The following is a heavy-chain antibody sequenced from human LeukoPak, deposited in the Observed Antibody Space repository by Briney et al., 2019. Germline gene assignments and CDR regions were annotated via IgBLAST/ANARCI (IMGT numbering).Heavy chain of an antibody. D-gene: IGHD2-15*01. Sequence: GASVKVSCKASGYTFTSYCMHWVRQAPGQGLEWMGIINPSGGSTSYAQKFQGRVTMTRDTSTSTVYMELSSLRSEDTAVYYCARGALPYCSGGSCYSYYYYGMDVWGQGTTVTVSS. V-gene: IGHV1-46*03. CDR2: INPSGGST. CDR1: GYTFTSYC. J-gene: IGHJ6*02. CDR3: ARGALPYCSGGSCYSYYYYGMDV.